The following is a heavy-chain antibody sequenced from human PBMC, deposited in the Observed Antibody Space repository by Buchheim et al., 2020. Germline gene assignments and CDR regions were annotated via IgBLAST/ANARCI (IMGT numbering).Heavy chain of an antibody. J-gene: IGHJ6*02. D-gene: IGHD3-3*01. CDR3: AKDVFTIFVVVVELYYGMDV. CDR1: GFTFSSYG. CDR2: ITYDGSSK. V-gene: IGHV3-30*18. Sequence: QVQLVESGGGVVQPGRSLRLSCAASGFTFSSYGMHWVRQAPGKGLEWVAVITYDGSSKYYADSVKGRFTISRDNSKNTLYLQMNNLRAEDTAVYYCAKDVFTIFVVVVELYYGMDVWGQGTT.